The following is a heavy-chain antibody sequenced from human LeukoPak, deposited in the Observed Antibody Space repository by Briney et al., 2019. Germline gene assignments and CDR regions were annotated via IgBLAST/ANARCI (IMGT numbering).Heavy chain of an antibody. J-gene: IGHJ4*02. Sequence: GSLRLSCAASGFTFSSYAMSWIRQPPGKGLEWIGEINHSGSTNYNPSLKSRVTISVDTSKNQFSLKLSSVTAADTAVYYCARRHRYYYGSGSYYPYFDYWGQGTLVTVSS. D-gene: IGHD3-10*01. CDR1: GFTFSSYA. CDR2: INHSGST. CDR3: ARRHRYYYGSGSYYPYFDY. V-gene: IGHV4-34*01.